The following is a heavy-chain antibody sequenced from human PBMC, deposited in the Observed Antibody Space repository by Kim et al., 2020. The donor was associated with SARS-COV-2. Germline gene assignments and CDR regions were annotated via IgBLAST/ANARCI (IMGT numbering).Heavy chain of an antibody. D-gene: IGHD2-8*02. CDR3: TTDVTVNNFYY. CDR2: IKCNTDGGTP. Sequence: GGSLRLSCAASGFTFSNAWMSWVRQAPGKGLEWVGRIKCNTDGGTPDYAAPVKVSFTISRDYSKNTLYLQMNSLKTEAPAVSSCTTDVTVNNFYY. V-gene: IGHV3-15*01. J-gene: IGHJ4*01. CDR1: GFTFSNAW.